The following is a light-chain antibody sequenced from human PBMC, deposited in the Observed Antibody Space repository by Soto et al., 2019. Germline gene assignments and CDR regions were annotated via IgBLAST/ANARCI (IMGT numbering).Light chain of an antibody. J-gene: IGLJ1*01. CDR3: SSYAGSSSYV. V-gene: IGLV2-8*02. CDR2: EVN. CDR1: SSDVGGYNY. Sequence: QSALTQPPSASRSPGQSVTISCTGTSSDVGGYNYVSWYQQHPGKAPKLMIYEVNKRPSGVPDRFSGSKSGTTASLTVSGLQAEDEADYYCSSYAGSSSYVFGTGTKLTVL.